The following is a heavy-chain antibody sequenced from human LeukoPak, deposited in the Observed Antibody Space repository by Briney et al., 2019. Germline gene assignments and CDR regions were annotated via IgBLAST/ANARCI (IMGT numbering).Heavy chain of an antibody. V-gene: IGHV1-69*05. J-gene: IGHJ6*03. CDR2: IIPIFGTA. CDR3: ARGKPGGADRGYYYYYYMDV. D-gene: IGHD2-21*01. CDR1: GGTFSSYA. Sequence: ASVKVSCKASGGTFSSYAISWVRQAPGQGLEWMGGIIPIFGTANYAQKFQGRVTITTDESTSTAYMELSSLRSEDTAVYYCARGKPGGADRGYYYYYYMDVWGKGTTVTVSS.